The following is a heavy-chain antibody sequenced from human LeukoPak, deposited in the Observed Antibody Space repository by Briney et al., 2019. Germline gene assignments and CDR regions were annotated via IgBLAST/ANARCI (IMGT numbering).Heavy chain of an antibody. CDR1: GGSFSGYY. Sequence: SETLSLTCAVYGGSFSGYYWSWIRQPPGKGLEWIGEINHSGSTNYNPSLKSRVTISVDTSKNQFSLKLSSVTAADTAVYYCARLQTYYYDSSGYYHWYFDLWGRGTLVTVSS. J-gene: IGHJ2*01. CDR2: INHSGST. D-gene: IGHD3-22*01. V-gene: IGHV4-34*01. CDR3: ARLQTYYYDSSGYYHWYFDL.